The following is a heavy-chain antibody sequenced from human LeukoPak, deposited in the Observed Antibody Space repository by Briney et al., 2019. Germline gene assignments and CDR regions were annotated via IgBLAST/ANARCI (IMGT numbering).Heavy chain of an antibody. V-gene: IGHV4-59*01. CDR1: GFTFSDYY. CDR3: ARVGSTMEYYYYMDV. J-gene: IGHJ6*03. CDR2: IYYSGST. Sequence: GSLRLSCAASGFTFSDYYMSWIRQPPGKGLEWIGYIYYSGSTNYNPSLKSRVTISVDTSKNQFSLKLSSVTAADTAVYYCARVGSTMEYYYYMDVWGKGTTVTISS. D-gene: IGHD3-10*01.